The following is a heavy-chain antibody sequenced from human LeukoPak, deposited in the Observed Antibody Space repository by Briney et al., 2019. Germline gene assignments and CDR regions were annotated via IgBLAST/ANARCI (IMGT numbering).Heavy chain of an antibody. J-gene: IGHJ4*02. CDR3: ATGGRRTPVPTGRPWAY. CDR1: GYTLTDYD. Sequence: GASVKVSRKASGYTLTDYDILWVRQAPGRGLECMGWINPSSGTTDYAQRFQGRVTMTSDTSLNTAYMDLSSLRSDDTAVYYCATGGRRTPVPTGRPWAYWGQGTLVTVFS. V-gene: IGHV1-2*02. D-gene: IGHD1-1*01. CDR2: INPSSGTT.